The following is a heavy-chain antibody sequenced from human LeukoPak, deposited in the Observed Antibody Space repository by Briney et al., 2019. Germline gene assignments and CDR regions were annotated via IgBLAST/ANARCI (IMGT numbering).Heavy chain of an antibody. CDR2: ISSSSSTI. J-gene: IGHJ3*02. CDR3: ASLVAAAGTDGAFDI. V-gene: IGHV3-48*04. D-gene: IGHD6-13*01. Sequence: GGSLRLSCAASGFTFSSYSMNWVRQAPGKGLEWVSYISSSSSTIYYADSVKGRFTISRDNAKNSLYLQMNSLRAEDTAVYYCASLVAAAGTDGAFDIWGQGTMVTVSS. CDR1: GFTFSSYS.